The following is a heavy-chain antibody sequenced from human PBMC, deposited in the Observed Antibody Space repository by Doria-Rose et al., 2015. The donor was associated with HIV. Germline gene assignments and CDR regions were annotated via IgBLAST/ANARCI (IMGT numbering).Heavy chain of an antibody. J-gene: IGHJ4*02. Sequence: QESGPVLVKPTETLTLTCTVFGVSLSSPGMGVSWIRQPPGKALEWLAHSISDDERSYTTSLKSRLTISRGTSKSQVVLTMTDMDPVDTATYYCARIKSSRWYHKYYFDFWGQGTLVIVSA. CDR1: GVSLSSPGMG. V-gene: IGHV2-26*01. D-gene: IGHD6-13*01. CDR3: ARIKSSRWYHKYYFDF. CDR2: SISDDER.